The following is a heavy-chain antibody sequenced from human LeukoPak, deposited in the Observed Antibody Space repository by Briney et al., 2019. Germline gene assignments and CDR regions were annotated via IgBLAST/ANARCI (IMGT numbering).Heavy chain of an antibody. CDR2: IYYSGST. D-gene: IGHD6-19*01. J-gene: IGHJ4*02. Sequence: PSEILSLTCTVSGGSISSYYWSWIRQPPGKGLEWIGYIYYSGSTNYNPSLKSRVTISVDTSKNQFSLKLSSVTAADTAVYYCARQTVAGTVKYFDYWGQGTLVTVSS. CDR3: ARQTVAGTVKYFDY. CDR1: GGSISSYY. V-gene: IGHV4-59*08.